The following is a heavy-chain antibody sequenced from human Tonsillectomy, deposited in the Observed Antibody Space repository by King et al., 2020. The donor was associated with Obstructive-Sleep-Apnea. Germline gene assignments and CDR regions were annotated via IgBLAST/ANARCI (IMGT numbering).Heavy chain of an antibody. J-gene: IGHJ5*02. V-gene: IGHV4-39*07. CDR1: GGSISSSSYY. CDR3: ARVLLGLAVATDWFDP. CDR2: IYYSGST. D-gene: IGHD6-19*01. Sequence: QLQESGPGLVKPSETLSLTCTVSGGSISSSSYYWGWIRQPPGKGLEWIGSIYYSGSTYYNPSLKSRVTISVDTSKNQFSLKLSSVTAADTAVYYCARVLLGLAVATDWFDPWGQGTLVTVSS.